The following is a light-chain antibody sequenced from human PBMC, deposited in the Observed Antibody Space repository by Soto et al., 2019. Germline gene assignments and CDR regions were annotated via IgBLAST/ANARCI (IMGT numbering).Light chain of an antibody. CDR2: KVS. V-gene: IGKV2-30*01. J-gene: IGKJ3*01. Sequence: EVVMTQSPLSLPVTLGQPASISCRSSQSLVYSDGNTYLNWFQQRPGQSPRRLIYKVSNRDSGVPDRVSGSGSGTDFTLKISRVEAEDVGVYYCMQGTHWPPLFGPGTKVDIK. CDR1: QSLVYSDGNTY. CDR3: MQGTHWPPL.